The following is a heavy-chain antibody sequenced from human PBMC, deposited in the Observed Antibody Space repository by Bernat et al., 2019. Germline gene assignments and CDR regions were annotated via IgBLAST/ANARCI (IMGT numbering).Heavy chain of an antibody. J-gene: IGHJ6*02. CDR1: GFTFSSFG. CDR3: AKGVQYGMDV. CDR2: IGNDGSKK. V-gene: IGHV3-30*02. Sequence: QVQVVESGGGVVQPGGSLRLSCAASGFTFSSFGMYWVRQAPGKGLEWVTSIGNDGSKKYYADSVKGRFTISRDNSKSTVYVQMNSLRVEDTAVYYCAKGVQYGMDVWGQGTTVTVSS.